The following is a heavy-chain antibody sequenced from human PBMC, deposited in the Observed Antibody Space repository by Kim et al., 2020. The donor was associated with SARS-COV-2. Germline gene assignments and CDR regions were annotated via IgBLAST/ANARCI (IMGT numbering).Heavy chain of an antibody. Sequence: GGSLRLSCAASGFTFDDYAMHWVRQAPGKGLEWVSGISWNSGSIGYADSVKGRFTISRDNAKNSLYLQMNSLRAEDTALYYCAKDIKYYYDSSGSPYFDYWGQGTLVTVSS. D-gene: IGHD3-22*01. CDR1: GFTFDDYA. V-gene: IGHV3-9*01. CDR2: ISWNSGSI. J-gene: IGHJ4*02. CDR3: AKDIKYYYDSSGSPYFDY.